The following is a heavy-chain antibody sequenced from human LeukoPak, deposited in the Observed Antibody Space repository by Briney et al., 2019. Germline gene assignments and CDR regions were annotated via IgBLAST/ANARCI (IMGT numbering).Heavy chain of an antibody. J-gene: IGHJ6*03. D-gene: IGHD5-24*01. CDR3: ARDDVEMATMGLEGLYYYYYYMDV. CDR2: ISSSGSTI. V-gene: IGHV3-11*01. Sequence: PGGSLRLSCAASGFTFSDYYMSWIRQAPGKGLEWVSYISSSGSTIYYADSVKGRFTISRDNAKNSLYLQMNSLRAEDTAVYYCARDDVEMATMGLEGLYYYYYYMDVWGKGTTVTISS. CDR1: GFTFSDYY.